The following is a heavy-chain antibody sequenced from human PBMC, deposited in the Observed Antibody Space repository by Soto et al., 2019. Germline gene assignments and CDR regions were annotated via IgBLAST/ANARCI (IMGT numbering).Heavy chain of an antibody. CDR2: TYYRSKWYY. CDR1: GDSVSGNSAT. D-gene: IGHD6-19*01. Sequence: SQTLSLTCAISGDSVSGNSATWNWIRQSPSRGLEWLGRTYYRSKWYYDYAVSVKSRIIINPDTSKNQFSLQLNSVTPEDTAVYYCARTVADTCNAFDPWGQGTLVTVSS. CDR3: ARTVADTCNAFDP. V-gene: IGHV6-1*01. J-gene: IGHJ5*02.